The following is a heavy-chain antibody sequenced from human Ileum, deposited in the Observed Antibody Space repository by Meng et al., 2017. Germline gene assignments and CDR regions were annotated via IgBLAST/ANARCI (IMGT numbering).Heavy chain of an antibody. CDR3: ARFEMVTFLPLDS. CDR1: GFSFSSYS. D-gene: IGHD2-21*02. V-gene: IGHV3-21*01. CDR2: ISGDSGHI. J-gene: IGHJ4*02. Sequence: GESLKISCAASGFSFSSYSLNWVRQAPGKGLEWVSSISGDSGHIMYGDSAKGRFTTSRDDAESSMYLQMNNLREEDTAIYFCARFEMVTFLPLDSWGQGTLVTVSS.